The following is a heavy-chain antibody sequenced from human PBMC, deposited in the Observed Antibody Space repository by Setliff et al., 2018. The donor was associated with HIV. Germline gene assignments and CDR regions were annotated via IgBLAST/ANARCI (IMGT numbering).Heavy chain of an antibody. D-gene: IGHD3-22*01. CDR1: GFTFGDYA. Sequence: PGGSLRLSCTASGFTFGDYAMSWVRQAPGKGLEWVGFIRSKAYGGTAEYAASVKGRFTISRDDSKSIAYLQMNSLKTEDTAVYFCTTTDPYYYDSSGYYKPRYYYYLDVWGKGTTVTVS. V-gene: IGHV3-49*04. CDR3: TTTDPYYYDSSGYYKPRYYYYLDV. J-gene: IGHJ6*03. CDR2: IRSKAYGGTA.